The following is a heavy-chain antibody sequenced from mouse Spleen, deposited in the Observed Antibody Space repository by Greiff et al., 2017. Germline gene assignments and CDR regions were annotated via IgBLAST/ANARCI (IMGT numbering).Heavy chain of an antibody. D-gene: IGHD4-1*01. CDR2: IYPGDGDT. CDR3: AREAGTEWYFDV. V-gene: IGHV1-80*01. Sequence: VQLQQSGAELVKPGASVKISCKASGYAFSSYWMNWVKQRPGKGLEWIGQIYPGDGDTNYNGKFKGKATLTADKSSSTANMQLSSLTSEDSAVYFCAREAGTEWYFDVWGAGTTVTVSS. J-gene: IGHJ1*01. CDR1: GYAFSSYW.